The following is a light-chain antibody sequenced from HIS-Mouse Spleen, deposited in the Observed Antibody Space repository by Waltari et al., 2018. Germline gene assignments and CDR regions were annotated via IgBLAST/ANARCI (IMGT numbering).Light chain of an antibody. V-gene: IGLV3-10*01. CDR3: YSTDSSGNHRV. CDR2: EDS. J-gene: IGLJ2*01. Sequence: SYELTQPPPVSASPGQTARITCYGDALPKKYAYWYQQKSGQAPVLVIFEDSKRPSGIPERFSGSSSGTMATLTISGAQVEDEADYYCYSTDSSGNHRVFGGGTKLTVL. CDR1: ALPKKY.